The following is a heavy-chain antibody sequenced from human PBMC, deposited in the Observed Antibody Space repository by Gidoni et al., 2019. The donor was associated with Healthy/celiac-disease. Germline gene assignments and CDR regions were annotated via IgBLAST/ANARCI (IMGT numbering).Heavy chain of an antibody. Sequence: QVQLQESGPGLVKPSETLSLTCTVSGGSISSYYWCWIRQPPGKGLELIGYIHYSGSTNYNPALKSRVTISVDTSKNQFSLKLSSVTAADTAVYYCARDYYGSGSYYNGGNGFDPWGQGTLVTVSS. V-gene: IGHV4-59*01. D-gene: IGHD3-10*01. CDR3: ARDYYGSGSYYNGGNGFDP. J-gene: IGHJ5*02. CDR1: GGSISSYY. CDR2: IHYSGST.